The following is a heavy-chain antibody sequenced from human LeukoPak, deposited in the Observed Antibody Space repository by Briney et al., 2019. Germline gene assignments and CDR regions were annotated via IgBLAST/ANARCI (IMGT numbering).Heavy chain of an antibody. J-gene: IGHJ4*02. CDR3: AKDHRYCSGGSCYGADY. Sequence: PGGSLNLSFRPPGFSFSSNGMNWARQAPGKGLEWVPFIRYDGSNKYYAASVKGRFTISRDDSKNTLYLQMNSLRPEDTAVYYCAKDHRYCSGGSCYGADYWGQGTLVTVSS. V-gene: IGHV3-30*02. CDR1: GFSFSSNG. D-gene: IGHD2-15*01. CDR2: IRYDGSNK.